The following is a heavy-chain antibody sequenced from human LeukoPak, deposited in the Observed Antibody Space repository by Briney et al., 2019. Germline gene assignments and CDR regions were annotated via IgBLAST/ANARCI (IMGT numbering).Heavy chain of an antibody. D-gene: IGHD4-17*01. CDR3: ARVARGTTGGLYYYYMDV. CDR2: INPSGGST. J-gene: IGHJ6*03. V-gene: IGHV1-46*01. CDR1: GYTFTGYY. Sequence: ASVKVSCKASGYTFTGYYMHWVRQAPGQGLEWMGIINPSGGSTSYAQKFQGRVTMTRDMSTSTVHMELSSLRSEDTAVYYCARVARGTTGGLYYYYMDVWGKGTTVTVSS.